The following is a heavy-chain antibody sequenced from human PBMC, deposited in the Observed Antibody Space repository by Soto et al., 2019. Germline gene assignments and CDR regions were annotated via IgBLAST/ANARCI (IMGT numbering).Heavy chain of an antibody. D-gene: IGHD3-22*01. CDR2: ISGSGGST. CDR1: GFTFSSYA. J-gene: IGHJ4*02. V-gene: IGHV3-23*01. Sequence: PGGSLRLSCAASGFTFSSYAMSWVRQAPGKGLEWVSAISGSGGSTYYADSVKGRFTISRDNSKNTLYLQMNSLRAEDTAVYYCPRMYYYDSSGYYYFDYWGQGTLVTVSS. CDR3: PRMYYYDSSGYYYFDY.